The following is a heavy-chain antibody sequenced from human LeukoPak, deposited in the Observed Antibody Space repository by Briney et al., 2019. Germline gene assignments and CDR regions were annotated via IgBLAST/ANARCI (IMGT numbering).Heavy chain of an antibody. Sequence: SETLSLTCAVYGGSFSGYYWSWIRQPPGKGLEWIGEINHSGSTNYNPSLKSRVTISVDTSKNQLSLKLSSVTAADTAVHYCARGRSRQQLVRGRWFDPWGQGTLVTVSS. CDR3: ARGRSRQQLVRGRWFDP. CDR1: GGSFSGYY. D-gene: IGHD6-13*01. V-gene: IGHV4-34*01. CDR2: INHSGST. J-gene: IGHJ5*02.